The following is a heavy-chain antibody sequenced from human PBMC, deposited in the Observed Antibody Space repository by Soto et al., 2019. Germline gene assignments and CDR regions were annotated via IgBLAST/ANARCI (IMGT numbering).Heavy chain of an antibody. CDR2: ISQNGGSRGGT. CDR3: AKTKAVVIAALDV. V-gene: IGHV3-23*01. CDR1: GFTFSNSA. Sequence: GGSLRLSCTASGFTFSNSAMTWVRQAPGQGLEWVASISQNGGSRGGTYYADSAKGRVTISRDNSKDILYLQLDSLRGADTAVYYCAKTKAVVIAALDVWGQGTKVTVSS. J-gene: IGHJ3*01. D-gene: IGHD2-21*01.